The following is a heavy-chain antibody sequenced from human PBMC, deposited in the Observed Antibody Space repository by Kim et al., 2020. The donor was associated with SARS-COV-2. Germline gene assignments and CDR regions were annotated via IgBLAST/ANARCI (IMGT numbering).Heavy chain of an antibody. CDR2: IYYSGSN. CDR1: GGSVSSGSYY. CDR3: ARDSILGLYSNYWYFDL. D-gene: IGHD3-3*01. V-gene: IGHV4-61*01. J-gene: IGHJ2*01. Sequence: SETLSLTCTVSGGSVSSGSYYWSWIRQPPGKGLEWIGYIYYSGSNNYNPSLKSRVTISVDTSKNQFSLKLSSVTAEDTAVYYCARDSILGLYSNYWYFDLWGRCTLVTVSS.